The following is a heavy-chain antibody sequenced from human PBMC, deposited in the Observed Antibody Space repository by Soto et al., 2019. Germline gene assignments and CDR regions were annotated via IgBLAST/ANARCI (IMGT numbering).Heavy chain of an antibody. V-gene: IGHV4-4*02. Sequence: ETLSLTCAFSVGSISSSNWWSWVRQPPGKGLEWVGEIYHSGSTNYNPSLKSRVTISVDKSKNQFSLKLSSVTAADTAVYYFASRIASCGGDRHYYFQYLAPVTLDNVSS. J-gene: IGHJ4*02. CDR2: IYHSGST. CDR1: VGSISSSNW. CDR3: ASRIASCGGDRHYYFQY. D-gene: IGHD2-21*02.